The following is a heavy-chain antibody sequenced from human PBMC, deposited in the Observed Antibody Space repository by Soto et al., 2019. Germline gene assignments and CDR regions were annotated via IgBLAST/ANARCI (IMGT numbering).Heavy chain of an antibody. D-gene: IGHD4-17*01. Sequence: QVQLVQSETEVKKPGASVKGSCKASGYPFTSFAFHWVRQAPGQRPEWMGWINPGDGNTKYSQRFHGFVTITGDTSASTVYMELSSLRSKDTAVYYCARDTSHGDSGGQVLEYCGQGSQVTVYS. J-gene: IGHJ4*02. CDR1: GYPFTSFA. CDR3: ARDTSHGDSGGQVLEY. V-gene: IGHV1-3*01. CDR2: INPGDGNT.